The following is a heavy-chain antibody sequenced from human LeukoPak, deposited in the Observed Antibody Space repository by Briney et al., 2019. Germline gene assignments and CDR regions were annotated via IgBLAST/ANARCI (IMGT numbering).Heavy chain of an antibody. CDR3: ARNDILTGYYYYYYYYYMDV. J-gene: IGHJ6*03. V-gene: IGHV3-20*04. CDR2: INWNGGST. CDR1: GFTFSSYT. D-gene: IGHD3-9*01. Sequence: GGSLRLSCAVSGFTFSSYTINWVRQAPRKGLEWVSGINWNGGSTGYADSVKGRFTISRDNAKNSLYLQMNSLRAEDTALYYCARNDILTGYYYYYYYYYMDVWGKGTTVTVSS.